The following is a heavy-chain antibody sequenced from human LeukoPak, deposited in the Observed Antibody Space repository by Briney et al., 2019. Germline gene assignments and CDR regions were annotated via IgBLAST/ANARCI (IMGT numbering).Heavy chain of an antibody. J-gene: IGHJ5*02. CDR2: INPSGGST. CDR3: ARRHYDILTGYYLGWFDP. D-gene: IGHD3-9*01. CDR1: GYTFTSYY. Sequence: ASVKVSCKASGYTFTSYYIHWVRQAPGQGLEWMGIINPSGGSTSYAQKFQGRVTMTRDTSTSTVYMELSSLRSEDTAVYYCARRHYDILTGYYLGWFDPWGQGTLVTVSS. V-gene: IGHV1-46*01.